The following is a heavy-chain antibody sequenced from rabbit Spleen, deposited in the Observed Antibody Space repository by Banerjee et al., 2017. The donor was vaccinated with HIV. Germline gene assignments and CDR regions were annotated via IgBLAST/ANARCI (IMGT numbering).Heavy chain of an antibody. CDR3: ARDLVAVIGWNFGL. Sequence: QEQLEESGGGLVKPEGFLTLTCKASRFSFSDRDVMCWVRQAPGKGLEWIGCINTATGKSVYASWAKGRFTMSRTSSTTVTLQMTSLTAADTATYFCARDLVAVIGWNFGLWGPGTLVTVS. J-gene: IGHJ6*01. V-gene: IGHV1S45*01. CDR2: INTATGKS. CDR1: RFSFSDRDV. D-gene: IGHD5-1*01.